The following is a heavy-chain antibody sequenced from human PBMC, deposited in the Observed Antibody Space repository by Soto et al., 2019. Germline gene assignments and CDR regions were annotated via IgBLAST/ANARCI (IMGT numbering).Heavy chain of an antibody. Sequence: QVQLQESGPGLLKPSETLSLTCTVSGGSIRGHYWSWIRQPAGKGLEWIGRIYSSGSSNYNPSLKSRVTLSVDTSKSQISLKMRSVTAADTAVYYCARDSQIWFDPWGQGTLGTVSS. CDR1: GGSIRGHY. CDR2: IYSSGSS. J-gene: IGHJ5*02. CDR3: ARDSQIWFDP. V-gene: IGHV4-4*07.